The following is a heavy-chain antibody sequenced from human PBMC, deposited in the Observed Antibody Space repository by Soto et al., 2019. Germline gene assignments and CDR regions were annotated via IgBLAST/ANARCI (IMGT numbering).Heavy chain of an antibody. V-gene: IGHV6-1*01. J-gene: IGHJ6*02. Sequence: SQTLSLTCAISGDSVSSNSAAWNWIRQSPSRGLEWLGRTYYRSKWYNDYAVSVKSRITINPDTSKNQFSLQLNSVTPEDTAVYYGARGELDRYGMDVCGQGTTVTVAS. CDR2: TYYRSKWYN. CDR3: ARGELDRYGMDV. D-gene: IGHD1-1*01. CDR1: GDSVSSNSAA.